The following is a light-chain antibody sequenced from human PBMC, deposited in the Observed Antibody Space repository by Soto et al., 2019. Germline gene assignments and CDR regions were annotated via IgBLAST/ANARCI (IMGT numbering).Light chain of an antibody. CDR3: QQYNTWPRT. Sequence: EIVMTQSPATLSVSPGGRATLSCRASQSVSSNLAWYQQKPGQAPRLLIYGASTRPTGIPARFSGSGSGTEFTLTISSLQSEDFAAYYCQQYNTWPRTFGQGTKVDIK. V-gene: IGKV3-15*01. J-gene: IGKJ1*01. CDR2: GAS. CDR1: QSVSSN.